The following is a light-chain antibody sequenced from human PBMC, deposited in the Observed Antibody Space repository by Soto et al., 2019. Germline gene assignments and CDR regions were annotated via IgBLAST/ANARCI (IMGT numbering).Light chain of an antibody. CDR1: QSVSSSY. V-gene: IGKV3-20*01. CDR3: QQCGISPPYT. J-gene: IGKJ2*01. Sequence: EIVLTQSPGTLSLSPGERATLSCRASQSVSSSYLAWYQQQPGQAPRLLIFGASSRAPGIPDRFSSSGSATDVSLTISRVELEDFAVYYCQQCGISPPYTFGQGTKLEIK. CDR2: GAS.